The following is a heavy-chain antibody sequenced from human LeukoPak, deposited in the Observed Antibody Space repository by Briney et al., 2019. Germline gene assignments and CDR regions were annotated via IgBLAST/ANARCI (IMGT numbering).Heavy chain of an antibody. CDR3: ARGTLTRGSWFGELFY. CDR1: GFTVSSNY. Sequence: HPGGSLRLSCAASGFTVSSNYMSWVRQAPGKGLEWVSVIYSGGSIYYADSVKGRFTISRDNSKNTLYLQMNSLRAEDTAVYYCARGTLTRGSWFGELFYWGQGTLVTVSS. CDR2: IYSGGSI. V-gene: IGHV3-66*01. J-gene: IGHJ4*02. D-gene: IGHD3-10*01.